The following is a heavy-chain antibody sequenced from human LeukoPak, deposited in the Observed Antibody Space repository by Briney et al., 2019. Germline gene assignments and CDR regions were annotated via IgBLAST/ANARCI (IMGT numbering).Heavy chain of an antibody. CDR1: GFTVSSNY. D-gene: IGHD6-13*01. CDR2: IYSGGST. Sequence: PGGSLRLSCAASGFTVSSNYMSWVRQAPGKGLEWVSVIYSGGSTYYADSVKGRFTISRDNSKNTLYLQMNSLRAEDTAVYYCARLTPQQLADPWGQGTLVTVSS. J-gene: IGHJ5*02. CDR3: ARLTPQQLADP. V-gene: IGHV3-53*01.